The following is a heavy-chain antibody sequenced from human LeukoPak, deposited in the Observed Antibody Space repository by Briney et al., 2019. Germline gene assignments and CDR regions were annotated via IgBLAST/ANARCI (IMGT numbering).Heavy chain of an antibody. J-gene: IGHJ5*02. CDR2: IYHSGST. CDR3: ARVVCTNGVCYSNFDP. CDR1: GGSFSGYY. D-gene: IGHD2-8*01. Sequence: SETLSLTCAVYGGSFSGYYWSWIRQPPGKGLEWIGEIYHSGSTTYNPSLKSRVTISVDTSKNQFSLKLMSVTAADTAVYYCARVVCTNGVCYSNFDPWGQGTLVTVSS. V-gene: IGHV4-34*01.